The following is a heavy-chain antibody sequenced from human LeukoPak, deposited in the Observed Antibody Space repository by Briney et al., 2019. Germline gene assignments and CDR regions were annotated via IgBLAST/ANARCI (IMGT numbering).Heavy chain of an antibody. Sequence: PSQTLSLTCTVSGGSISSGDYYWSWLRQPPGKGLEWIGYIYYSGSTYYNPSLKSRVTISVDTSKNQFSLKLSSVTAADTAVYYCARWVATGAYYFDYWGQGTLVTVSS. J-gene: IGHJ4*02. D-gene: IGHD1-14*01. CDR1: GGSISSGDYY. V-gene: IGHV4-30-4*01. CDR3: ARWVATGAYYFDY. CDR2: IYYSGST.